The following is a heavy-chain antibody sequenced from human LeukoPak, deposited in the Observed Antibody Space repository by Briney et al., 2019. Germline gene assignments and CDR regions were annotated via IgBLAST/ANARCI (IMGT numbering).Heavy chain of an antibody. CDR1: GFIFTNYY. V-gene: IGHV1-46*01. Sequence: ASVKVSCKASGFIFTNYYIHWVRQAPGQGLQWMGIINPTGSRSHAQQFQGRVTMTSDMSTSTVYMELSSLTSEDTAVYYCARVKSGSGGFYRYFDYWGQGTLVTVSS. CDR2: INPTGSR. J-gene: IGHJ4*02. CDR3: ARVKSGSGGFYRYFDY. D-gene: IGHD1-26*01.